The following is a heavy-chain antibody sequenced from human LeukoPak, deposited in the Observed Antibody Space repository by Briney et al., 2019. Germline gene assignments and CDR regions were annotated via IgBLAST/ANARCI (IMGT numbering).Heavy chain of an antibody. V-gene: IGHV1-2*02. D-gene: IGHD1-26*01. CDR2: INPNSGGT. Sequence: ASVKVSCKASGYTVTGYYMHWVRQAPGQGLEWMGWINPNSGGTNYAQKFQGRVTMTRDTSISTAYMELSRLRSDDTAVYYCARGRAVGATTMGDYWGQGTLVTVSS. CDR1: GYTVTGYY. CDR3: ARGRAVGATTMGDY. J-gene: IGHJ4*02.